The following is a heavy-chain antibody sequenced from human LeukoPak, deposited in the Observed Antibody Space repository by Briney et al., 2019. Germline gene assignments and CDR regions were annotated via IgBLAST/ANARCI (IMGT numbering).Heavy chain of an antibody. D-gene: IGHD3-22*01. CDR2: ISYDGSNK. J-gene: IGHJ3*02. CDR3: AKPVSSRAKITMIVVVKDAFDI. Sequence: GGSLRLSCAASGFTSSSYDMHWVRQAPGKGLEWVAVISYDGSNKYYADSVKGRFTISRDNSKNTLYLQMNSLRAEDTAVYYCAKPVSSRAKITMIVVVKDAFDIWGQGTMVTVSS. V-gene: IGHV3-30*18. CDR1: GFTSSSYD.